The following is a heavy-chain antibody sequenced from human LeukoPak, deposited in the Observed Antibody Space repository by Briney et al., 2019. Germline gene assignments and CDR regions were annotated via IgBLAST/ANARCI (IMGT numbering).Heavy chain of an antibody. J-gene: IGHJ4*02. V-gene: IGHV6-1*01. CDR2: TYYRSKWYN. Sequence: SQTLSLTCAISGDSVSSKSAAWNWIRQSPSRGLEWLGRTYYRSKWYNDFAVSVKSRISISPDTSRNQFSLQLTSVTPEDTAVYYCARDGGYSYGYAFDYWGQGTLVTVSS. CDR1: GDSVSSKSAA. D-gene: IGHD5-18*01. CDR3: ARDGGYSYGYAFDY.